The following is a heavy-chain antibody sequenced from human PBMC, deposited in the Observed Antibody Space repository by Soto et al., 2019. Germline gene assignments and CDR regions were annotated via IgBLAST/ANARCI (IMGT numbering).Heavy chain of an antibody. Sequence: SETLSLTCTVSGGSISSYYWIWIRQPPGKGLEWIGYFYYSGSTNYNPSLKSRVTISVDTSKNQFSLKLSSVTAADTAVYYYARGGWKLFDYWGQGTLVTVSS. CDR1: GGSISSYY. V-gene: IGHV4-59*01. CDR2: FYYSGST. J-gene: IGHJ4*02. CDR3: ARGGWKLFDY. D-gene: IGHD6-19*01.